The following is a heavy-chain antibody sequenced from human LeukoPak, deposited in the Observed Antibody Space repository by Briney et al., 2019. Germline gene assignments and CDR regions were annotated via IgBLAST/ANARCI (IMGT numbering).Heavy chain of an antibody. Sequence: SETLSLTCSVSGGSISSLYWSWIRQPPGKGLEWIGYIYYTGSTNYNPSLKSRVTMFVDMSKNQFSLRLSSVTAADTAVYYCARHRAYSSSSPFDYWGQRTLPTVSS. CDR2: IYYTGST. V-gene: IGHV4-59*08. CDR3: ARHRAYSSSSPFDY. D-gene: IGHD6-6*01. J-gene: IGHJ4*02. CDR1: GGSISSLY.